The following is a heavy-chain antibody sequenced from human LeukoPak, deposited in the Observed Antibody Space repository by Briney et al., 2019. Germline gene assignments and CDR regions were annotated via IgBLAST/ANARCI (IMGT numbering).Heavy chain of an antibody. Sequence: SETLSLTCTVSGGSISSYYWSWIRQPPGKGLEWIGYIYYSGSTNYNPSLKSRVTISVDTSKNQFSLKLSSVTAADTAVYYCARDIAAAGTWGQGTLVTVSS. V-gene: IGHV4-59*01. CDR2: IYYSGST. CDR3: ARDIAAAGT. CDR1: GGSISSYY. J-gene: IGHJ4*02. D-gene: IGHD6-13*01.